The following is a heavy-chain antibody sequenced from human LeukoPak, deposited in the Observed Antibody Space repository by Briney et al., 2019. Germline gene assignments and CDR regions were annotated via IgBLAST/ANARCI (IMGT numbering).Heavy chain of an antibody. CDR3: AKYQSGTMTVY. D-gene: IGHD3-22*01. J-gene: IGHJ4*02. Sequence: SETLSLTCTVSGGSISSGGYYWSWIRQHPGKGLEWIGYIYYSGSTNYKPSLKSRVTISKDTSKNQFSLKLSSVTAADTAIYYCAKYQSGTMTVYWGQGTLVTVSS. CDR2: IYYSGST. V-gene: IGHV4-31*03. CDR1: GGSISSGGYY.